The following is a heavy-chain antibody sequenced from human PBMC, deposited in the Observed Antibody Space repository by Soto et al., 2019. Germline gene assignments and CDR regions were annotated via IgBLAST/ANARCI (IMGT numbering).Heavy chain of an antibody. J-gene: IGHJ4*02. Sequence: SETLSLTCTVSGGSISSGNYYWSWIRQPPGKGLEWIGFMSYSGSTSYNASLKSRVTISVDTSKSQFSLNLSFVTAADTAVYYCATMGTPATGLYYFDNWGQGTLVTAPQ. D-gene: IGHD1-7*01. CDR1: GGSISSGNYY. CDR2: MSYSGST. V-gene: IGHV4-30-4*01. CDR3: ATMGTPATGLYYFDN.